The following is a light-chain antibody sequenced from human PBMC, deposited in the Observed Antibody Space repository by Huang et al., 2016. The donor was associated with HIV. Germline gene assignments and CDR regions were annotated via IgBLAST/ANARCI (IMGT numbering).Light chain of an antibody. CDR2: GTS. CDR1: QSISNN. CDR3: QQYNNWPPGT. Sequence: IVMTQSPATLSVSLGERATLSCRASQSISNNLAWYQQRPGQAPRRLIYGTSSRATGSPARFRGSGSGTEFTLTISSLQSEDLAVYYCQQYNNWPPGTFGQGTKLQIK. J-gene: IGKJ2*01. V-gene: IGKV3-15*01.